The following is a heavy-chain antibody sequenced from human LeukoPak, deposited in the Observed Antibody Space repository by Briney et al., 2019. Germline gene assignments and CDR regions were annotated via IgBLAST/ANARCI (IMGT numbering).Heavy chain of an antibody. D-gene: IGHD5-12*01. V-gene: IGHV1-18*01. CDR1: GYTFTSYG. J-gene: IGHJ6*02. CDR2: ISAYNGNT. CDR3: ARAGGVVATKTHYYYYGMDV. Sequence: ASVKVSCKASGYTFTSYGISWARQAPGQGLEWMGWISAYNGNTNYAQKLQGRVTMTTDTSTSTAYMELRSLRSDDTAVYYCARAGGVVATKTHYYYYGMDVWGQGTTVTVSS.